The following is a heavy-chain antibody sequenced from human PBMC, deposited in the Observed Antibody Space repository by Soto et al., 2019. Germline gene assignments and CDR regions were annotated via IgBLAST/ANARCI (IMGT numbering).Heavy chain of an antibody. CDR3: ARFFFFQAEDGIRDVRSVSAFLLNRSSDL. J-gene: IGHJ2*01. D-gene: IGHD3-10*02. V-gene: IGHV4-31*02. Sequence: GKGMEWIGYIYYSGSTYYNPSLNSRVTIAVDTSKNQFSLKLSSVTAADTAVYYCARFFFFQAEDGIRDVRSVSAFLLNRSSDL. CDR2: IYYSGST.